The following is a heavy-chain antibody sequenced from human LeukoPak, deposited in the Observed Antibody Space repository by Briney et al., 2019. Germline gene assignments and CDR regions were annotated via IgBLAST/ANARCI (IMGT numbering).Heavy chain of an antibody. CDR3: AKGAHYYDSSGYSVDAFDI. J-gene: IGHJ3*02. Sequence: GGSLRLSCAASGFTFSSYSMNWVRQAPGKGLEWVSAISGSGGSTYYADSVKGRFTISRDNSKNTLYLQMNSLRAEDTAVYYCAKGAHYYDSSGYSVDAFDIWGQGTMVTVSS. CDR1: GFTFSSYS. CDR2: ISGSGGST. V-gene: IGHV3-23*01. D-gene: IGHD3-22*01.